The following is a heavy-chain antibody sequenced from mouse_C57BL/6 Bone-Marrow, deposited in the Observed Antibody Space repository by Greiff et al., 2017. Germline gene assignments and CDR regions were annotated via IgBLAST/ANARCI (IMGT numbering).Heavy chain of an antibody. CDR2: ICRGGST. CDR3: GKGITSVPFAY. V-gene: IGHV2-5*01. Sequence: VHLVESGPGLVQPSQSLSITCTVSGFSLTSYGVHWVRQSPGKGLEWLGVICRGGSTDYNAAFMSRLSITKDNSNSKDFFKMNSLQADDTAIYYCGKGITSVPFAYWGQGTLVTVSA. J-gene: IGHJ3*01. D-gene: IGHD1-1*01. CDR1: GFSLTSYG.